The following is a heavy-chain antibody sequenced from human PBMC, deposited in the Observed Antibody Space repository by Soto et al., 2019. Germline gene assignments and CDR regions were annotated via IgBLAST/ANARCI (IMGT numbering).Heavy chain of an antibody. D-gene: IGHD3-16*01. CDR1: GGSFSGYY. CDR3: ARGRLGGAAN. CDR2: IDHSGGT. V-gene: IGHV4-34*01. Sequence: QVQLQQWGTKLSKPSETLSLTCAVYGGSFSGYYWSWIRQPPGKGLEWIGEIDHSGGTNYNPSLKSRVTLSVDPSNRQFSLKLSSVTAADTARYYCARGRLGGAANWGQGTLVIVSS. J-gene: IGHJ4*02.